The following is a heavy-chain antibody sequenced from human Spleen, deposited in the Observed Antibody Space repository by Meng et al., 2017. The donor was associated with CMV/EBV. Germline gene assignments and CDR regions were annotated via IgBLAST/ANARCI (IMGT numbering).Heavy chain of an antibody. D-gene: IGHD3-3*01. J-gene: IGHJ4*02. CDR3: TTTYYDFWSGYPLDY. CDR2: IKSKTDGGTT. Sequence: GGSLRLSCAAFGFTFSSYGMHWVRLAPGKGLEWVGRIKSKTDGGTTDYAAPVKGRFTISRDDSKNTLYLQMNSLKTEDTAVYYCTTTYYDFWSGYPLDYWGQGTLVTVSS. V-gene: IGHV3-15*01. CDR1: GFTFSSYG.